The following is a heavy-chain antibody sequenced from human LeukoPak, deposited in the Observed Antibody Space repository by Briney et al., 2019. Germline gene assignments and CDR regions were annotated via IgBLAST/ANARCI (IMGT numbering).Heavy chain of an antibody. Sequence: GGSLRLSCAASGFTFSSYWMSWVRQALGKGLEWVANIKQDGSEKYYVDSVKGRFTISRDNAKNSLYLQMNSLRAEDTAVYYCAKLGVRYFDWLPNLYYFDYWGQGTLVTVSS. V-gene: IGHV3-7*03. CDR2: IKQDGSEK. CDR3: AKLGVRYFDWLPNLYYFDY. J-gene: IGHJ4*02. CDR1: GFTFSSYW. D-gene: IGHD3-9*01.